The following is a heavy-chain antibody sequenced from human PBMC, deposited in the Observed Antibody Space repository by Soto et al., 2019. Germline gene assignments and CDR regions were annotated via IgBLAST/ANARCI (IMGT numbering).Heavy chain of an antibody. V-gene: IGHV1-46*01. J-gene: IGHJ6*02. D-gene: IGHD2-21*02. CDR2: INPSGGST. CDR3: ARDGCGGDCYDYYYYGMDV. CDR1: GYTFTSYY. Sequence: GASVKVSCKASGYTFTSYYMHWVRQAPGQGLEWMGIINPSGGSTSYAQKFQGRVTMTRDTSTSTVYMELSSLRSEDAAVYYCARDGCGGDCYDYYYYGMDVWGQGTTVTVSS.